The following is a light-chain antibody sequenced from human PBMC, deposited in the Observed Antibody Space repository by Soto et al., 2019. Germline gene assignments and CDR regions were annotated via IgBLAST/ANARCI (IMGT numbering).Light chain of an antibody. Sequence: EFVLTQSPGTLSLSPGGIATLSCRASQTVRNNYLAWYQQKPGQAPRLLIYDASSRATCIPDRFSGGGSGTDFTLTISRLEPEDFAVYYCQQFSSYPLTFGGGTKVDIK. J-gene: IGKJ4*01. CDR3: QQFSSYPLT. V-gene: IGKV3-20*01. CDR2: DAS. CDR1: QTVRNNY.